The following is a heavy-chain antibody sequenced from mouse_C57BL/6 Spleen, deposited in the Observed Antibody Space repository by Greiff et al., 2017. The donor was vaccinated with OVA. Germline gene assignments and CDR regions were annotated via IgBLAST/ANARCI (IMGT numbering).Heavy chain of an antibody. CDR3: ARSYSNYPDY. Sequence: QVHVKQSGPELVKPGASVTISCKASGYAFSSSWMNWVKQRPGKGLEWIGRIYPGDGDTNYNGKFKGKATLTADKSSSTAYMQLSSLTSEDSAVYFCARSYSNYPDYWGQGTTLTVSS. CDR1: GYAFSSSW. V-gene: IGHV1-82*01. J-gene: IGHJ2*01. D-gene: IGHD2-5*01. CDR2: IYPGDGDT.